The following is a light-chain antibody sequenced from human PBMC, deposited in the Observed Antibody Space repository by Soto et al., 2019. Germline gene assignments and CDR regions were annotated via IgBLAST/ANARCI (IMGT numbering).Light chain of an antibody. Sequence: EIVLTQSPATLSLSPGDRATLSCRANQSVTSPFAWYQQKPGQAPRLLIFHTYNRATGIPPRFSGSGSGTDFTLTISSLEPEDFAVYYCQERSGCLTFGEGTKIDVK. CDR3: QERSGCLT. J-gene: IGKJ4*01. V-gene: IGKV3-11*01. CDR2: HTY. CDR1: QSVTSP.